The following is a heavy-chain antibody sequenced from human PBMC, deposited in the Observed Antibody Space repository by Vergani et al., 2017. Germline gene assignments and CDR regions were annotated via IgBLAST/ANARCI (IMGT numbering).Heavy chain of an antibody. CDR1: GGTFSGYY. Sequence: QVQLQQWGAGLLKPSETLSLTCAVYGGTFSGYYWSWIRQPPGEGLEWIGFIYYGGFTNYNPSLKSRVTISLDTSKNQFSLKLTCVTSAATAVYFCSGRARVTTGTYLDWWGQGTLVTVSS. D-gene: IGHD6-13*01. CDR2: IYYGGFT. CDR3: SGRARVTTGTYLDW. J-gene: IGHJ4*02. V-gene: IGHV4-34*11.